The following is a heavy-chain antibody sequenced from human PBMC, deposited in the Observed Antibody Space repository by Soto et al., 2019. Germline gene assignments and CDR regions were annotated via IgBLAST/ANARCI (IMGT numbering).Heavy chain of an antibody. J-gene: IGHJ4*02. V-gene: IGHV2-5*02. D-gene: IGHD3-10*01. Sequence: QITLKESGPTLVKPTQTLTLTCTFSGFSLSTSGVGVASIRQPPGKALEWLALIYLDDDKRYSPSLKSRLPNAKDRSKNQLVLTMPIMDPVDTATYYIAHSRRGSYLAHWGQGTLSPVS. CDR3: AHSRRGSYLAH. CDR2: IYLDDDK. CDR1: GFSLSTSGVG.